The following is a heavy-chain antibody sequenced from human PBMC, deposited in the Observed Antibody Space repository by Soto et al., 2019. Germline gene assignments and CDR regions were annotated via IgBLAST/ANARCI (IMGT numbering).Heavy chain of an antibody. Sequence: GGSLRLSCAASGFTFSSYSMNWVRQAPGKGLEWVSSISSSRSYIYYADSVKGRFTISRDNAKNSLYLQMNRLRAEDTAVYYCARSPEWEFDGYYFDYWGQGTLVTVSS. J-gene: IGHJ4*02. D-gene: IGHD3-22*01. CDR1: GFTFSSYS. CDR3: ARSPEWEFDGYYFDY. CDR2: ISSSRSYI. V-gene: IGHV3-21*01.